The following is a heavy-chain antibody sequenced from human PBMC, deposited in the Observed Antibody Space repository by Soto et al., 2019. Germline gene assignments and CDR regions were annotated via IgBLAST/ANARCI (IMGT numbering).Heavy chain of an antibody. CDR2: ISFDGSEK. V-gene: IGHV3-33*08. CDR3: AREIAVACTVGY. Sequence: QVQLLESGGGVVQPGRSLRLSCAASGFSFSSFGMHWVRQAPGKGLECVAGISFDGSEKYSVDSVKGRFTISRDNAKNSLYVQMNRMRAEDTAGYYCAREIAVACTVGYWGQGTLVTVSS. CDR1: GFSFSSFG. J-gene: IGHJ4*02. D-gene: IGHD6-19*01.